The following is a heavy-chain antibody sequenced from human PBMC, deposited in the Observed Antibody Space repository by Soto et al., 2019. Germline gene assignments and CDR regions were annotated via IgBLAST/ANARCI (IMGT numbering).Heavy chain of an antibody. Sequence: GGSLRLSCAASGFTFSSYSMNWVRQAPGKGLEWVSSISSSSSYIYYADSVKGRFTISRDNAKNSLYLQMNSLRAEDTAVYYCARAPDIVVAPDYYYYMDVWGKGTTVTVSS. CDR2: ISSSSSYI. CDR1: GFTFSSYS. CDR3: ARAPDIVVAPDYYYYMDV. V-gene: IGHV3-21*01. D-gene: IGHD2-15*01. J-gene: IGHJ6*03.